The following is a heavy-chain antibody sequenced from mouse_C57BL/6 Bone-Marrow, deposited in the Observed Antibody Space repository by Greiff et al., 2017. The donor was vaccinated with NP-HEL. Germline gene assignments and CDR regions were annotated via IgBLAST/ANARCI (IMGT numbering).Heavy chain of an antibody. CDR2: INYDGSST. V-gene: IGHV5-16*01. CDR3: ARDGGTGDAMDY. Sequence: EVHLVESEGGLVQPGSSMKLSCTASGFTFSDYYMAWVRQVPEKGLEWVANINYDGSSTYYLDSLKSRFIISRDNAKNILYLQMSSLKSEDTATYYCARDGGTGDAMDYWGQGTSVTVSS. D-gene: IGHD4-1*01. CDR1: GFTFSDYY. J-gene: IGHJ4*01.